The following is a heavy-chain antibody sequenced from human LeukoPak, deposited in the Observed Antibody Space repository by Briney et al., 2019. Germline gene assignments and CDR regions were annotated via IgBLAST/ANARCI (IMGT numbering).Heavy chain of an antibody. Sequence: PGGSLRLSCVASGFTFSNYWMHWVRQPPGKGLVWVSRIYVDGRTTNYADSVKGRFTISRDNAKNTVYLEMNSLSVEDTATYFCIRDFRSADLWGQGTLVTVTS. CDR1: GFTFSNYW. V-gene: IGHV3-74*01. J-gene: IGHJ5*02. CDR3: IRDFRSADL. CDR2: IYVDGRTT.